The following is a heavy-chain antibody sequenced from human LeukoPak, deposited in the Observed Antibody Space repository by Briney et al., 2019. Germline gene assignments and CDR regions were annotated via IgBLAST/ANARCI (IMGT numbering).Heavy chain of an antibody. CDR3: ARDQGYSGIREESDY. CDR1: GYTFTKYA. Sequence: GASVKVSCKASGYTFTKYAMNWVRQAPGQGLEWMGWISAYNGNTNYAQKLQGRVTMTTDTSTSTAYMELRSLRSDDTAVYYCARDQGYSGIREESDYWGQGTLVTVSS. V-gene: IGHV1-18*01. J-gene: IGHJ4*02. D-gene: IGHD1-26*01. CDR2: ISAYNGNT.